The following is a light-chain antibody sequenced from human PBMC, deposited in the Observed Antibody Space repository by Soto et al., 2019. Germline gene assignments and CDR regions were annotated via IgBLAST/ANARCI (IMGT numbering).Light chain of an antibody. CDR1: SSNIVNNY. CDR3: GTWDSSLSAVV. Sequence: QSVLTQPPSVSAAPGQKVTIYCSGSSSNIVNNYVSWYQQLPGTAPKLLIYDNNKRPSGIPDRFSGSKSGTSATLGITGLQTGDEADYYCGTWDSSLSAVVFGGGTKLTVL. J-gene: IGLJ2*01. CDR2: DNN. V-gene: IGLV1-51*01.